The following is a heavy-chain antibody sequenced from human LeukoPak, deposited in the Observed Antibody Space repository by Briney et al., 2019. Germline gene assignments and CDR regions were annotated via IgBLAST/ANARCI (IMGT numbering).Heavy chain of an antibody. J-gene: IGHJ4*02. CDR3: ARSPPGWYYDNSGQYYFDT. CDR1: GGSISGYY. V-gene: IGHV4-59*08. D-gene: IGHD3-22*01. CDR2: ISFTGNT. Sequence: SETLSLPCTGSGGSISGYYWSWIRQSPGKRLEGIAYISFTGNTNYNPSLKSRVPISLDTSTPHFSLTLSSLTAADTAVYYCARSPPGWYYDNSGQYYFDTWGQGALVTVS.